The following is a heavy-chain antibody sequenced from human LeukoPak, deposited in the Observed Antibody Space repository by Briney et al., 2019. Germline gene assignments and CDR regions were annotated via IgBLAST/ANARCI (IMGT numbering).Heavy chain of an antibody. CDR2: IYASGNT. J-gene: IGHJ4*02. Sequence: SETLSLTCTVSGGSISSYYWSWIRQPAGKGLEWIGRIYASGNTDYNPSLKSRVTMSVDTSKDQFSLKLSSVTAAGTAVYYCARSLPPYSGSRYYFDYWGQGTLVTVSS. D-gene: IGHD6-13*01. CDR3: ARSLPPYSGSRYYFDY. V-gene: IGHV4-4*07. CDR1: GGSISSYY.